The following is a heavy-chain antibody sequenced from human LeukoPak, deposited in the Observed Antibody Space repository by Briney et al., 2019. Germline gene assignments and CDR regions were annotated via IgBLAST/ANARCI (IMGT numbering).Heavy chain of an antibody. CDR1: GGSISSGSYY. D-gene: IGHD5-18*01. Sequence: SQTLSLTCTVSGGSISSGSYYWSWIRQPPGKGLEWIGEINHSGSTNYNPSLKSRVTISVDTSKNQFSLNLSSVTAADTAVYYCARRGYSYGPFGYWGQGTLVTVSS. J-gene: IGHJ4*02. CDR3: ARRGYSYGPFGY. CDR2: INHSGST. V-gene: IGHV4-39*07.